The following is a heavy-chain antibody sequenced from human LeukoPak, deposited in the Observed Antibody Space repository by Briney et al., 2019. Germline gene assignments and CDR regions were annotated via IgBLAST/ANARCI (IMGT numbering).Heavy chain of an antibody. D-gene: IGHD3-10*01. CDR3: ARGITMVRGEGHAFDI. J-gene: IGHJ3*02. Sequence: GESLKISWKGSGYSFTHYWIGRVGPIAGKSLEWMGMVYSGDSDTRYNPSFQGQVTISADKSISTAYLQWSSLKASDTAMYYCARGITMVRGEGHAFDIWGKGTMVTVSS. CDR1: GYSFTHYW. V-gene: IGHV5-51*01. CDR2: VYSGDSDT.